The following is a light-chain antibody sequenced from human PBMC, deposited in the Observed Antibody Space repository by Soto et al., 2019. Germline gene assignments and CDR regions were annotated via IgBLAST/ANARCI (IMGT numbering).Light chain of an antibody. Sequence: EMVMTQSPGTLSVSPGERATLSCRASQTVGRDYLAWYQHKPGQAPRLLIYGISNRATGIPDRFSGSGSGTEFTLTISRLEPEDFAVYYCQQYASSHYTFGQGTKVDI. CDR2: GIS. CDR3: QQYASSHYT. CDR1: QTVGRDY. J-gene: IGKJ2*01. V-gene: IGKV3-20*01.